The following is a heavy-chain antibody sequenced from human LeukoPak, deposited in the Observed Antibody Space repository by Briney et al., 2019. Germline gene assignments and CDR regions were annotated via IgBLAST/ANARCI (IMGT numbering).Heavy chain of an antibody. J-gene: IGHJ4*02. D-gene: IGHD3-10*01. V-gene: IGHV5-51*01. CDR1: GYHFSKYW. Sequence: GESLKISCKASGYHFSKYWIGWVRQMPGKGLEWMGIIYPDGSDTRYSPSFQGHVTLSADKSITTAYLQWNSLKASDTAIYYCARLTPEWSGGDYWGQGALVTVSS. CDR3: ARLTPEWSGGDY. CDR2: IYPDGSDT.